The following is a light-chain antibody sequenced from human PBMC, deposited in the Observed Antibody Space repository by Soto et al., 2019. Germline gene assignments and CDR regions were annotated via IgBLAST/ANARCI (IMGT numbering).Light chain of an antibody. Sequence: QSALTQPASVSGSRGQSITISCTGTTSDIGDYNYVSWYQHLPDKVPKLLISLVSNRPSGVSNRFSGSKSGNTASLTISGLQAEDEGDYYCTSWGIFGPGTKLTVL. CDR2: LVS. CDR1: TSDIGDYNY. J-gene: IGLJ1*01. CDR3: TSWGI. V-gene: IGLV2-14*01.